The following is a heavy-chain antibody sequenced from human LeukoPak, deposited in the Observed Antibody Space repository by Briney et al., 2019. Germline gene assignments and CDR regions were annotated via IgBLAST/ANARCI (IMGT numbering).Heavy chain of an antibody. J-gene: IGHJ4*02. CDR1: GGSISSSSYY. D-gene: IGHD3-10*01. V-gene: IGHV4-39*01. CDR2: IYYSGYT. Sequence: PSETLSLTCTVSGGSISSSSYYWGWIRQPPGKGLEWIGSIYYSGYTYYNPSLESRVTISVDTSRNQFSLKLSSVTAADTAIYYCAKHYMGSSYNRGLDYWGQGTLVTVSS. CDR3: AKHYMGSSYNRGLDY.